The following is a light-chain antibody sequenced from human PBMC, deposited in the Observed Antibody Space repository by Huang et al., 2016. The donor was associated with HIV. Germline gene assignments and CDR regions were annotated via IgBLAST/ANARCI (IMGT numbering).Light chain of an antibody. CDR2: GSS. V-gene: IGKV1-39*01. J-gene: IGKJ5*01. CDR1: QNVATY. CDR3: HQSYTISS. Sequence: DIQMTQSPSYLSASLGDTVTITCRSSQNVATYLNWYQQRPGRAPNLLIYGSSTVQRGVPSRFSGGGSGTYFSLTINGLQPEDFAIYYCHQSYTISSFGQGTRLDI.